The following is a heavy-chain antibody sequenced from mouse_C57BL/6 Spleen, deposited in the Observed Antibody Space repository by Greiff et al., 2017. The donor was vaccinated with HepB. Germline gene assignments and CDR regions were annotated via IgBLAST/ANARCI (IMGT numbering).Heavy chain of an antibody. CDR2: IDPEDGET. CDR1: GFNIKDYY. J-gene: IGHJ3*01. D-gene: IGHD2-4*01. Sequence: EVQLQQSGAELVKPGASVKLSCTASGFNIKDYYMPWVKQRTEQGLEWIGRIDPEDGETKYAPKFQGKGTITADKASNTAYLQLSSLTSEDTAVYYCARLRDYDGFAYWGQGTLVTVSA. V-gene: IGHV14-2*01. CDR3: ARLRDYDGFAY.